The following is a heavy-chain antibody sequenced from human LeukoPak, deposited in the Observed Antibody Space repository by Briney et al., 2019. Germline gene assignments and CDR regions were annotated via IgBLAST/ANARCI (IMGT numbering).Heavy chain of an antibody. Sequence: PSETLSLTCIVSGGSISSYYWSWIRQPAGKGLEWIGRIYTSGSTNYNPSLKSRVTMSVDTSKNQFSLKLSSVTAADTAVYYCASSGVPAAIYDYWGQGTLVTASS. V-gene: IGHV4-4*07. J-gene: IGHJ4*02. D-gene: IGHD2-2*01. CDR1: GGSISSYY. CDR3: ASSGVPAAIYDY. CDR2: IYTSGST.